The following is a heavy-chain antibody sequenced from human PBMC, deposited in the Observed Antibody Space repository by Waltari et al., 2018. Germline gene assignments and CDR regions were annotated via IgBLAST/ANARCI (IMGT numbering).Heavy chain of an antibody. CDR2: INPNSGGT. CDR3: ARTALARGPVAGTRD. Sequence: QVQLVQSGAEVKKPGASVKVSCKASGYTFTGYYMHWVRQAPGQGLEWRGWINPNSGGTNYAQKFQGRVTMTRDTSISTAYMELSRLRSDDTAVYYCARTALARGPVAGTRDWGQGTLVTVSS. D-gene: IGHD6-19*01. CDR1: GYTFTGYY. V-gene: IGHV1-2*02. J-gene: IGHJ4*02.